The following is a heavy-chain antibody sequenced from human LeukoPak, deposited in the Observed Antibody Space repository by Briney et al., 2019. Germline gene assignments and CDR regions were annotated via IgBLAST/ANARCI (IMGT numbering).Heavy chain of an antibody. D-gene: IGHD2-8*02. CDR2: IKQDGGET. CDR3: ARDSTGWQADSFDI. J-gene: IGHJ3*02. Sequence: PGGSLRLSCAASGFTFSRYSMMWVRQAPGKGLEWVADIKQDGGETYYADFVRGRFTISRDNGKNSLYLQMNSLRVEDTAVYFCARDSTGWQADSFDIWGQGTKVTVSA. CDR1: GFTFSRYS. V-gene: IGHV3-7*01.